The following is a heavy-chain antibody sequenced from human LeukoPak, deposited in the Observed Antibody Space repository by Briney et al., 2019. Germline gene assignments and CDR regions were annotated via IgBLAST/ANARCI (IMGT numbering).Heavy chain of an antibody. V-gene: IGHV1-2*02. J-gene: IGHJ4*02. D-gene: IGHD1-26*01. CDR1: GYTFTGYY. CDR3: ARPNSGSYDYFDY. CDR2: INPNSGGT. Sequence: AASVTVSCTASGYTFTGYYMHWVRQAPGQGLEWMGWINPNSGGTNYAQKFQGRVTMTRDTSISTAYMELSRLRSDDTAVYYCARPNSGSYDYFDYWGQGTLVTVSS.